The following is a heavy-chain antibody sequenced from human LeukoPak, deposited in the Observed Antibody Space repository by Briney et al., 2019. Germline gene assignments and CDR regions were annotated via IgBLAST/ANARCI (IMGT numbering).Heavy chain of an antibody. CDR2: TYYRSKWYN. Sequence: SQTLSLTCALSGDSLSSNIAAWDSVRQSPSSGLEWLGSTYYRSKWYNDYAVSVRRRITINPETSKNQFSLQLNSVTPDDTAVYYCARGIAAAGTGYFDYWGQGTLVTVSS. CDR1: GDSLSSNIAA. CDR3: ARGIAAAGTGYFDY. D-gene: IGHD6-13*01. J-gene: IGHJ4*02. V-gene: IGHV6-1*01.